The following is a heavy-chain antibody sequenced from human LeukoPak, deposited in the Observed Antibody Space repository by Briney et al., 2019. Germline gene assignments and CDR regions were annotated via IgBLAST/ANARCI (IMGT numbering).Heavy chain of an antibody. V-gene: IGHV4-34*01. CDR2: INHSGST. Sequence: PSETLSLTCAVYGGSFSGYYWSWIRQPPGGGLEWIGEINHSGSTNYNPSLKSRVTISVDTSKNQFSLKLSSVTAADTAVYYCARRRVGATIDYWGQGTLVTVSS. J-gene: IGHJ4*02. CDR1: GGSFSGYY. CDR3: ARRRVGATIDY. D-gene: IGHD1-26*01.